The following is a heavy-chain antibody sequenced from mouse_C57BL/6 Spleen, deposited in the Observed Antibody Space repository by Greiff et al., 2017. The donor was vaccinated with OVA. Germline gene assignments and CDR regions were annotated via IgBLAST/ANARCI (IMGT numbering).Heavy chain of an antibody. CDR2: IRLKSDNYET. CDR3: TEGGYSMDD. J-gene: IGHJ4*01. Sequence: EVKVEESGGGLVQPGGSMKLSCVASGFTFSNYWMNWVRQSPEKGLEWVAQIRLKSDNYETHYAVSVKGRFTISRDDSKSSVYLQMNNLMAEDTGIDYCTEGGYSMDDWGQGTSVTVSS. CDR1: GFTFSNYW. V-gene: IGHV6-3*01.